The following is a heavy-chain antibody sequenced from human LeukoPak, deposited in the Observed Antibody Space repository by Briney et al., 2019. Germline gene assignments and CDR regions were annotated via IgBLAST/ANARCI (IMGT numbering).Heavy chain of an antibody. D-gene: IGHD2-2*01. Sequence: NPSETLSLTCTVSGDSISSYYWSWIRQPAGKGLEWIGRIYTSGSTNYNPSLKSRVTMSVDTSKNQFSLKLSSVTAADTAVYYCASARTTAFMAVWGKRTTVTVSS. V-gene: IGHV4-4*07. CDR2: IYTSGST. CDR3: ASARTTAFMAV. CDR1: GDSISSYY. J-gene: IGHJ6*04.